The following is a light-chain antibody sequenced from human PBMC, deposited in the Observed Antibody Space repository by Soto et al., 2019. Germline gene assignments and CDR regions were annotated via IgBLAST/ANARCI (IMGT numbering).Light chain of an antibody. V-gene: IGLV2-14*01. CDR3: SSSTGTTTHHV. CDR1: SSGIGDYNF. CDR2: AVS. Sequence: QSALAQPASVSGSPGQSITISCTGTSSGIGDYNFVSWYQQYPGKAPKLVIFAVSSRPSGVSHRFSGSKSGNTASLTISGLQAEDEADYYCSSSTGTTTHHVFGTGTKATVL. J-gene: IGLJ1*01.